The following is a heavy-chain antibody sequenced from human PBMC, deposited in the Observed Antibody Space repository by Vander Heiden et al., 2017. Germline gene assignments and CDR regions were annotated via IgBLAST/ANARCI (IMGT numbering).Heavy chain of an antibody. CDR2: ISNRGDT. V-gene: IGHV4-30-4*01. CDR3: ARDAQLYYGSGRLMYNWFDP. Sequence: QVQLQESGPGLVRPSQTLSLTCTVSGGSISRGDYSWTWIRQPPGKGLEWIGYISNRGDTYYSPSLKSRVTISVDTSRNQFSLRLNLVTAADTALYYCARDAQLYYGSGRLMYNWFDPWGQGTLVTVSS. D-gene: IGHD3-10*01. CDR1: GGSISRGDYS. J-gene: IGHJ5*02.